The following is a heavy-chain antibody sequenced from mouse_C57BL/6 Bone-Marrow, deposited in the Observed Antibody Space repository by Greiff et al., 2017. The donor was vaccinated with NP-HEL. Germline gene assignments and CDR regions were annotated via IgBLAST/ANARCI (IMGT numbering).Heavy chain of an antibody. CDR1: GYTFTDYY. D-gene: IGHD1-1*01. Sequence: VQLKQSGPELVKPGASVKISCKASGYTFTDYYMNWVKQSHGKSLEWIGDINPNNGGTSYNQKFKGKATLTVDKSSSTAYMELRSLTSEDSAVYYCASTTVVAPNYFDYWGQGTTLTVSS. J-gene: IGHJ2*01. V-gene: IGHV1-26*01. CDR2: INPNNGGT. CDR3: ASTTVVAPNYFDY.